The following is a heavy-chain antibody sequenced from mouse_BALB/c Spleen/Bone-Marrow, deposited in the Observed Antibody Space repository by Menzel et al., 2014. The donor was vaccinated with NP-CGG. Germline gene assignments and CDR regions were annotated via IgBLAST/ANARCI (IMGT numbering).Heavy chain of an antibody. Sequence: EVQLVESGGGLVKPGGSLKLSCAASGFTFSSYAMSWVRQTPEKRLEWVAYISNGGGSTYYPDTVKGRFTISRDNAKNTLYLQMSSLKSEDTAMYYCARLITTYFDYWGQGTTLTVSS. J-gene: IGHJ2*01. V-gene: IGHV5-12-1*01. CDR1: GFTFSSYA. CDR3: ARLITTYFDY. D-gene: IGHD1-1*01. CDR2: ISNGGGST.